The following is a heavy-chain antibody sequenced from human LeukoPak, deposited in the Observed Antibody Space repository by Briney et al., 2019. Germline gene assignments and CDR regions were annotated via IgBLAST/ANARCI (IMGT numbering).Heavy chain of an antibody. D-gene: IGHD2-8*01. CDR2: ISPSGGST. J-gene: IGHJ6*03. CDR3: ARMLAGYYYMDV. V-gene: IGHV1-46*01. Sequence: ASVKVSCKAFGYTFTSNYMHWVRQAPGQGPEWMGVISPSGGSTTYAQKFQGRVTITADESTSTAYMELSSLRSEDTAVYYCARMLAGYYYMDVWGKGTTVTISS. CDR1: GYTFTSNY.